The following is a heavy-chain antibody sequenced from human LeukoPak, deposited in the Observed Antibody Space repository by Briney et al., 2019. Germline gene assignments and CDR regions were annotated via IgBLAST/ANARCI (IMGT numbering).Heavy chain of an antibody. V-gene: IGHV3-21*01. CDR3: ARARSGSYFDY. Sequence: GGSLRLSCAASGFTFSSYSMNWVRQAPGKGLEWVSSISSSSSYIYYADSVKGRFTISRDNAKNSLYLQMNSLRAEDTAVYYCARARSGSYFDYWGQGTLVTVSS. D-gene: IGHD1-26*01. J-gene: IGHJ4*02. CDR1: GFTFSSYS. CDR2: ISSSSSYI.